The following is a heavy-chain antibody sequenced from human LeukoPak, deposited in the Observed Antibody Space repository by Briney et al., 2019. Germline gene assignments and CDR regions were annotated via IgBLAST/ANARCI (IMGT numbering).Heavy chain of an antibody. Sequence: PGGSLRLSCAASGFTFSSSAMNWVRQAPGKGLEWVSSIHNVGSHIYYAGSVRGRFTISRDNAKNSLYLQMSSLRAEDTAVYYCTRDPTQYLRYGYFDYWGQGTLVTVSS. V-gene: IGHV3-21*01. J-gene: IGHJ4*02. CDR3: TRDPTQYLRYGYFDY. CDR2: IHNVGSHI. CDR1: GFTFSSSA. D-gene: IGHD4-11*01.